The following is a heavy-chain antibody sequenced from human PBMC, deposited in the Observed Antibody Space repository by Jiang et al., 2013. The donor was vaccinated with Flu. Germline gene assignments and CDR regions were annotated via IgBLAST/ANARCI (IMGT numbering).Heavy chain of an antibody. CDR2: IYTSGST. D-gene: IGHD6-19*01. J-gene: IGHJ4*02. CDR3: AREVAGSGVDY. V-gene: IGHV4-61*02. CDR1: GGSISSGSYH. Sequence: GSGLVKPSQTLSLTCTVSGGSISSGSYHWSWIRQPAGKGLEWIGCIYTSGSTNYNPSLNSRVTISVDTSKNQFSLRLSSVTAADTAVYYCAREVAGSGVDYWGQGTLVTVSS.